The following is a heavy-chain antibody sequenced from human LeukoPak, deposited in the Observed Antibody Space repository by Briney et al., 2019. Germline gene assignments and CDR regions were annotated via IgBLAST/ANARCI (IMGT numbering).Heavy chain of an antibody. D-gene: IGHD5-24*01. CDR1: GFPFGNYA. Sequence: GGSLRLSCVASGFPFGNYAMHWVRKTPGKGLEWVAGIPWNNDIITYADSVRGRFTVSRDNAKNSVYLQMDSLKPEDTALYHCVRGDWLDFWGQGTLVTVSS. CDR2: IPWNNDII. CDR3: VRGDWLDF. V-gene: IGHV3-9*01. J-gene: IGHJ5*01.